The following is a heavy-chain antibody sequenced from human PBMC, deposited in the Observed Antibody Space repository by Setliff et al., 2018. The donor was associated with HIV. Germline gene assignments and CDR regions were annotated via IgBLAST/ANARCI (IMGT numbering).Heavy chain of an antibody. CDR1: GFTFSSYS. D-gene: IGHD2-2*01. CDR3: ARAFPYCSSTSCYASDYYGMDV. Sequence: GGSLRLSCAASGFTFSSYSMNWVRQAPGKRLEWVSSISSSSSYIYYADSVKGRFTISRDNAKNSLYLQMNSLRAEDTAVYYCARAFPYCSSTSCYASDYYGMDVWGQGTTVTVSS. V-gene: IGHV3-21*01. J-gene: IGHJ6*02. CDR2: ISSSSSYI.